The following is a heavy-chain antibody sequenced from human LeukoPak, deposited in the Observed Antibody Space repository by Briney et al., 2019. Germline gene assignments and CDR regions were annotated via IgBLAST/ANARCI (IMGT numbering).Heavy chain of an antibody. D-gene: IGHD1-26*01. Sequence: SETPSLTCTVSGGSISSYYWSWIRQPPGKGLEWIGYIYYSGSTNYNPSLKSRITISLDTSKNQFSLKLSSVTAADTAVYYCARRRERRRTDRFDYFDYWGQGALVAVSS. CDR1: GGSISSYY. V-gene: IGHV4-59*08. CDR2: IYYSGST. J-gene: IGHJ4*02. CDR3: ARRRERRRTDRFDYFDY.